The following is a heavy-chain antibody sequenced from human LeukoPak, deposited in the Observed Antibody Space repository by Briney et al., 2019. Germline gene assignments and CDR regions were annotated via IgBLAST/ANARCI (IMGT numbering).Heavy chain of an antibody. CDR2: IKSNTDGGTT. Sequence: GGSLRLSCAASGFTFINAWMSWVRHIPGKGLEWAGRIKSNTDGGTTDYAAPVKGRFTISRDDSKNTLYLQMNSLRVEDTALYYCAKTHLRTGGYFDYWGQGTLVTVSS. D-gene: IGHD4-17*01. CDR3: AKTHLRTGGYFDY. J-gene: IGHJ4*02. V-gene: IGHV3-15*01. CDR1: GFTFINAW.